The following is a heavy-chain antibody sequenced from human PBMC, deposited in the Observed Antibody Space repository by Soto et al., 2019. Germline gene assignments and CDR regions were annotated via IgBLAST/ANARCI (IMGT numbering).Heavy chain of an antibody. CDR1: GFSLSSYW. V-gene: IGHV3-7*01. Sequence: GGSLRLSCAASGFSLSSYWMTWVRQAPGKGLEWVANIKQDGSEKSYVDSVKGRFTISRDNAKTSLYLQMNSLRGDDTAVYYCARGMAVAGRSALEIWGQGTMVTVSS. CDR2: IKQDGSEK. D-gene: IGHD6-19*01. J-gene: IGHJ3*02. CDR3: ARGMAVAGRSALEI.